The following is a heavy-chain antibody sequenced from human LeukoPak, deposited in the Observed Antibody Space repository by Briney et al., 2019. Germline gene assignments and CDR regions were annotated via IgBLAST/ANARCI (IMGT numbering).Heavy chain of an antibody. V-gene: IGHV1-8*02. CDR1: GGTFSSYA. CDR3: ARVPPLGWRRARSAEYFQH. D-gene: IGHD3-3*01. J-gene: IGHJ1*01. CDR2: MNPNSGNT. Sequence: GASVKVSCKASGGTFSSYAISWVRQAPGQGLEWMGWMNPNSGNTGYAQKFQGRVTMTRNTSISTAYMELSSLRSEDTAVYYCARVPPLGWRRARSAEYFQHWGQGTLVTVSS.